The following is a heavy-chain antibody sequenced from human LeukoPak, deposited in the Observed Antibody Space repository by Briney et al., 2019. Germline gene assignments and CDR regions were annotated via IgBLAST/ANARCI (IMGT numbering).Heavy chain of an antibody. CDR1: GFKFSSFS. Sequence: GRSLRLSCAASGFKFSSFSMNWVRQAPGKGLEWIAYITSSSSATSYADSVKGRFTISRDNAKASLYLQMNSRRDEDTAAYYCAKVIGSYGDSAYWGQGTLVTVSS. CDR3: AKVIGSYGDSAY. V-gene: IGHV3-48*02. J-gene: IGHJ4*02. CDR2: ITSSSSAT. D-gene: IGHD4-17*01.